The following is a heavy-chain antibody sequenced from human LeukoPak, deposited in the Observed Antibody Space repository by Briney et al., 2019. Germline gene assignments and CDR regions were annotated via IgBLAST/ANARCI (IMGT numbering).Heavy chain of an antibody. CDR2: IKQDGSEK. CDR3: ARGVYYYGSGSYGN. D-gene: IGHD3-10*01. V-gene: IGHV3-7*01. J-gene: IGHJ4*02. Sequence: GGSLRLSCAASVFTFSSDWMSWVRQAPGKGLEWGANIKQDGSEKYYVDSVKGRFTISRDNAKNSLYLQMNSLRAEDTAVYYCARGVYYYGSGSYGNWGQGTLVTVSS. CDR1: VFTFSSDW.